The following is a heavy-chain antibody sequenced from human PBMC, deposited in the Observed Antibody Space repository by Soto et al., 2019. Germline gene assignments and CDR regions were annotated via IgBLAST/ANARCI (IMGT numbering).Heavy chain of an antibody. CDR3: TGGQDNLAVNFYY. CDR2: ISFDGRNT. J-gene: IGHJ4*02. Sequence: GGSLRLSCAASGFTFNNYGTHWVRQAPGKGLEWVVVISFDGRNTYYADSVKGRFTISRDNSKNTLYLQMTSLRAEDTAVYYCTGGQDNLAVNFYYWGQGTPVTVSS. CDR1: GFTFNNYG. V-gene: IGHV3-30*03. D-gene: IGHD1-1*01.